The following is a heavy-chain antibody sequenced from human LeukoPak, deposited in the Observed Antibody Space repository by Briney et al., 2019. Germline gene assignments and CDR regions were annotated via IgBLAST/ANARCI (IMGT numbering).Heavy chain of an antibody. V-gene: IGHV4-39*01. CDR2: IYYSGSS. D-gene: IGHD2-2*01. Sequence: GSLRLSCAASGFTFSTYAMNWIRQPPGKGLEWIGSIYYSGSSNYNPSLKSRVTISVDTSKNQFSLKLRSVTAADTAVYYCARQRGYCSGTSCYAWFDPWGQGTLVTV. CDR1: GFTFSTYA. J-gene: IGHJ5*02. CDR3: ARQRGYCSGTSCYAWFDP.